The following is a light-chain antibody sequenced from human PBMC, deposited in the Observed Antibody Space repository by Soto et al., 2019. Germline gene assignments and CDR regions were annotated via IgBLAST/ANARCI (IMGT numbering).Light chain of an antibody. CDR1: KNDIGVYDF. CDR2: EVV. V-gene: IGLV2-8*01. J-gene: IGLJ1*01. Sequence: QSVLTQPPSAPGSPGQSVTISCAGTKNDIGVYDFVSWYQHHPGKAPRLIIYEVVQRPSGVPDRFSGSKSGNTASLTVSGLQAADEAHYFCKSYAGSNPYVFGSGTKVNV. CDR3: KSYAGSNPYV.